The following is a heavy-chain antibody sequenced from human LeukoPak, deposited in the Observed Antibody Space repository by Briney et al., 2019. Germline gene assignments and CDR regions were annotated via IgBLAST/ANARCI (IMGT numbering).Heavy chain of an antibody. J-gene: IGHJ4*02. CDR2: ISGSGGGT. Sequence: GGSLRLSCAASGFTFSSYAMGWVRQAPGKGLEWVSAISGSGGGTYYADSVKGRFTISRDNSKNTLYLQMNSLRAEDTAVYYCAKDRIVRATYYKAFDYWGQGTLVTVSS. V-gene: IGHV3-23*01. CDR1: GFTFSSYA. D-gene: IGHD1-26*01. CDR3: AKDRIVRATYYKAFDY.